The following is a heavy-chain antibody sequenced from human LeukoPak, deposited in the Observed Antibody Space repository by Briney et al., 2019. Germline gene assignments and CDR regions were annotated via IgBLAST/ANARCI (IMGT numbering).Heavy chain of an antibody. D-gene: IGHD4-17*01. CDR1: GFTFSSYA. Sequence: PGGSLRLSCAASGFTFSSYAMSWVRQAPGKGLEWVSSITSKSDYIYYADSVKGRFTISRDDAENALYLQMNSLRVEDTAVYYCTSPDYDDDSGGYWGQGTLVTVSS. J-gene: IGHJ4*02. CDR2: ITSKSDYI. CDR3: TSPDYDDDSGGY. V-gene: IGHV3-21*01.